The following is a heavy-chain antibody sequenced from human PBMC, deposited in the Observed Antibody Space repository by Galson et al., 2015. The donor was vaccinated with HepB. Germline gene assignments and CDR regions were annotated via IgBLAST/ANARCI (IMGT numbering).Heavy chain of an antibody. CDR3: ARDGNYYDSSDYYYDAFDI. Sequence: SLRLSCAAPGFTFSSYSMNWVRQAPGKGLEWVSSISSSSSYIYYADSVKGRFTISRDNAKNSLYLQMNSLRAEDTAVYYCARDGNYYDSSDYYYDAFDIWGQGTMVTVSS. CDR1: GFTFSSYS. J-gene: IGHJ3*02. CDR2: ISSSSSYI. V-gene: IGHV3-21*01. D-gene: IGHD3-22*01.